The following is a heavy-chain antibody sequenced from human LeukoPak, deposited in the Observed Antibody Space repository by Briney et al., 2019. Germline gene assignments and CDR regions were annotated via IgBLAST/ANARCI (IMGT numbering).Heavy chain of an antibody. Sequence: ASVKVSCKASGYTFTSYYMHWVRQAPGQGLEWMGIINPSGGSTSYAQKFQGRVTITRDTSASTAYMELSSLRSEDMAVYYCARGGNYYDSSGYYFFDYWGQGTLVTVSS. CDR3: ARGGNYYDSSGYYFFDY. J-gene: IGHJ4*02. CDR1: GYTFTSYY. V-gene: IGHV1-46*01. D-gene: IGHD3-22*01. CDR2: INPSGGST.